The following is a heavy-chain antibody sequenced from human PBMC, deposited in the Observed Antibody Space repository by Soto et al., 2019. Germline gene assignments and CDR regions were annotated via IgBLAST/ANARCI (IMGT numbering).Heavy chain of an antibody. CDR2: INHSGST. Sequence: SETLSLTFAVYGGSFSGYYWSWISQPPGKGLEWIGEINHSGSTNYNPSLNSRVTISVDTSKNQFSLKLSSVTAADTAVYYCARDRSTYGGGGTGEVKENWFDPWGQGALVTVSS. D-gene: IGHD2-8*01. CDR1: GGSFSGYY. J-gene: IGHJ5*02. CDR3: ARDRSTYGGGGTGEVKENWFDP. V-gene: IGHV4-34*01.